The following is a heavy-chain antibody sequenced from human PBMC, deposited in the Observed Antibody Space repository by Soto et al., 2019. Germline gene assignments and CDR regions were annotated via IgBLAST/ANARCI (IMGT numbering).Heavy chain of an antibody. D-gene: IGHD3-22*01. CDR1: GFTFSTYS. CDR3: ARDGAEIVAPAFDI. CDR2: ISASGTT. V-gene: IGHV3-48*02. Sequence: EVQVVESGGGLVQPGGSLRLSCATSGFTFSTYSMNWVRQAPGKGLEWVSYISASGTTYHADSVKGRFTISRENAQNSLYLHMNSLREEDTAVCYCARDGAEIVAPAFDIWGQGTMVTVSS. J-gene: IGHJ3*02.